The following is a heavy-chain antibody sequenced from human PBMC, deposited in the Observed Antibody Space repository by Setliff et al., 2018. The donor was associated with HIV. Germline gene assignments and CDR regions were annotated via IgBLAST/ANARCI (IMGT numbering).Heavy chain of an antibody. J-gene: IGHJ3*02. CDR3: AKFYGYYHAFDI. CDR2: INSASGGT. D-gene: IGHD4-17*01. V-gene: IGHV1-2*02. CDR1: GYTFTDYY. Sequence: ASVKVSCKASGYTFTDYYVHWVRQAPGQGLEWMGWINSASGGTNYAQKFQGRVTLTRDTSITTAYMELRRLTSDDTAVYYWAKFYGYYHAFDIWGQGTMVTVSS.